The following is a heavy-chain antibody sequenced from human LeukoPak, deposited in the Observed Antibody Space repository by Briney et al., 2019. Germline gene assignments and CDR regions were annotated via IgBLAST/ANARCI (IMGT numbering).Heavy chain of an antibody. Sequence: SVKVSCRASGGTFSSYAISWVRQAPGQGLEWMGRIIPILGIANYAQKFQGRVTITADKSTSTAYMELSSLRSEDTAVYYCARGLSIAARHFDYWGQGTLVTVSS. D-gene: IGHD6-6*01. CDR1: GGTFSSYA. CDR3: ARGLSIAARHFDY. V-gene: IGHV1-69*04. J-gene: IGHJ4*02. CDR2: IIPILGIA.